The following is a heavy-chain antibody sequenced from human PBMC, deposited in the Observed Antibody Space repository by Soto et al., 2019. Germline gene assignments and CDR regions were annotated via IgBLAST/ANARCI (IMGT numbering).Heavy chain of an antibody. J-gene: IGHJ4*02. CDR1: GGSIRSGDDY. D-gene: IGHD3-22*01. CDR2: TYHSGST. Sequence: SETQSLTYTVSGGSIRSGDDYWSWIRQPPGKGLEWIGYTYHSGSTYFNPSLKSRVTMSVDRSKNQFSLKLSSVTAADTAVYYCARATYYYDSSGYSDRVLDYWGQGTLVTVSS. CDR3: ARATYYYDSSGYSDRVLDY. V-gene: IGHV4-30-2*01.